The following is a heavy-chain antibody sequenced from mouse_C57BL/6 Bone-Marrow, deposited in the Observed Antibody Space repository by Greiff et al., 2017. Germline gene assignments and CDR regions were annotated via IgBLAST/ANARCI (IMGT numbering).Heavy chain of an antibody. CDR3: ARGGDSSWFAY. D-gene: IGHD2-13*01. CDR1: GYTFTSYG. Sequence: QVQLQQSGAELARPGASVKLSCKASGYTFTSYGISWVKQRTGQGLEWIGEIYPRGGNTYYNEKFKGKATLTADKSSSTAYMELRSLTSEDSAVYFCARGGDSSWFAYWGQGTLVTVSA. V-gene: IGHV1-81*01. CDR2: IYPRGGNT. J-gene: IGHJ3*01.